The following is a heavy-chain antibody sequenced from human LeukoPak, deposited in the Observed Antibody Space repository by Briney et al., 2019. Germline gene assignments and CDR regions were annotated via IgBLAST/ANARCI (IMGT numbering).Heavy chain of an antibody. CDR3: ARAYCGAYCYSLNPLFWFDP. J-gene: IGHJ5*02. CDR2: IYYSGST. CDR1: GGSIISYY. V-gene: IGHV4-59*01. Sequence: PSETLSLTCTVSGGSIISYYWNWIRQTPGKGLEWIGYIYYSGSTNYNPSLKSRVTISVDTSKNQFSLKLSSVTAADTAVYYCARAYCGAYCYSLNPLFWFDPWGQGTLVTVSS. D-gene: IGHD2-21*01.